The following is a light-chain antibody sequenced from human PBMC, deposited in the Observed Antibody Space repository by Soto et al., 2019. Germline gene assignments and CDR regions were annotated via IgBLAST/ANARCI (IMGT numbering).Light chain of an antibody. CDR1: ESINRH. V-gene: IGKV1-39*01. J-gene: IGKJ5*01. Sequence: DIQMTQSPSSLSASVGDRVTITCRASESINRHLNWYQQKPGKAPKLLIYAASSLQNGVPSRFSGSGSGTDFTLTISNPQAEAGAIYYCQPSYSTLSITFGQGTRLEIK. CDR3: QPSYSTLSIT. CDR2: AAS.